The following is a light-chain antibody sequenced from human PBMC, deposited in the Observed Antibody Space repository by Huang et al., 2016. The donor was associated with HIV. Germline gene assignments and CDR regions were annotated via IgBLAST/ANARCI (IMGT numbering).Light chain of an antibody. CDR2: GGS. Sequence: DFQMTQSPSSVSAFVGDRVTITCRASQGISSWLGWYQQRPGTAPKVLIYGGSTLQSGVPSSVSGSGSGTEFTLTISSLQTEDSGTYYCQQANTSLVAYGPGTKVEIK. CDR3: QQANTSLVA. CDR1: QGISSW. V-gene: IGKV1D-12*01. J-gene: IGKJ3*01.